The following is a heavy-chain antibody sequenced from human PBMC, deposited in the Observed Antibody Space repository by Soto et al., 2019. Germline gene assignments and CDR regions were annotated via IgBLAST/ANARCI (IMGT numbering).Heavy chain of an antibody. CDR3: ARHVFWYDILTGYGGYYYGMDV. CDR2: IDPSDSYT. V-gene: IGHV5-10-1*01. Sequence: GESLKISCKGSGYSFTSYWISWVRQMPGKGLEWMGRIDPSDSYTNYSPSFQGHVTISADKSISTAYLQWSSLKASDTAMYYCARHVFWYDILTGYGGYYYGMDVWGQGATVTVSS. D-gene: IGHD3-9*01. CDR1: GYSFTSYW. J-gene: IGHJ6*02.